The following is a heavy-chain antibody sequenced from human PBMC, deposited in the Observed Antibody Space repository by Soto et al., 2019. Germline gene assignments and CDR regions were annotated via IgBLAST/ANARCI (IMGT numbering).Heavy chain of an antibody. CDR3: ARQRRWLQSNAAFDI. J-gene: IGHJ3*02. Sequence: PGESLKISCKGSGYSFTSYWIGWVRQMPGKGLEWLGIIYPGDSDTRYSPSFQGQVTISADKSISTAYLQWSSLKASDTAMYYCARQRRWLQSNAAFDIWGQGTMVTVSS. V-gene: IGHV5-51*01. D-gene: IGHD4-4*01. CDR2: IYPGDSDT. CDR1: GYSFTSYW.